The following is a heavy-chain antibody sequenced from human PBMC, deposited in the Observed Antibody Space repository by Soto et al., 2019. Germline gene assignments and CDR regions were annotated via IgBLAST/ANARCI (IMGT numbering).Heavy chain of an antibody. CDR1: GGSFSGYY. Sequence: SETLSLTCAVYGGSFSGYYWSWIRQPPGKGLEWIGEINHSGSTNYNPSLKSRVTISVDTSKNQFSSKLSSVIAADTAVYYCARGRGSPAATPGTGNWFDPWGQGTLVTVSS. J-gene: IGHJ5*02. CDR3: ARGRGSPAATPGTGNWFDP. CDR2: INHSGST. D-gene: IGHD2-15*01. V-gene: IGHV4-34*01.